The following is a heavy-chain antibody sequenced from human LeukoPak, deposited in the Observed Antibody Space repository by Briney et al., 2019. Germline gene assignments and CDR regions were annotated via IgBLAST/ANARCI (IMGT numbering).Heavy chain of an antibody. D-gene: IGHD5-24*01. CDR2: IYYSGST. J-gene: IGHJ4*02. CDR1: GGSISSGDYY. V-gene: IGHV4-61*08. Sequence: SETLSLTCTVSGGSISSGDYYWSWIRQPPGKGLEWIGYIYYSGSTNYNPSLKSRVTISVDTSKNQFSLKLSSVTAADTAVYYCARGRRMATANFDYWGQGTLVTVSS. CDR3: ARGRRMATANFDY.